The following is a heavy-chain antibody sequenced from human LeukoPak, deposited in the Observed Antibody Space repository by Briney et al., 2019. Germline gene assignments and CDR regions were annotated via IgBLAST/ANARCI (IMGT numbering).Heavy chain of an antibody. J-gene: IGHJ4*02. CDR3: ARYWAATASYLDN. CDR1: RFTFSSYS. Sequence: GGSLRLSCAASRFTFSSYSMNWVRQAPGKGLEWVSYISGSSNYINHADSVKGRFTVSRDNAKNSLYLQMNSLRDEDTAVYYCARYWAATASYLDNWGQGILVTVSS. D-gene: IGHD2-21*02. CDR2: ISGSSNYI. V-gene: IGHV3-21*01.